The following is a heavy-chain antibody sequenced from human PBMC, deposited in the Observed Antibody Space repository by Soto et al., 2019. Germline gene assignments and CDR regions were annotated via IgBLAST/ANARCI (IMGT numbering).Heavy chain of an antibody. D-gene: IGHD4-17*01. Sequence: GGSLRLSCEASGFTFSSYWMQWVRQAPGKGLVSVSRINNDGSTTNYADSAKGRFTISRDNAKNTLYLHMNSLRAEDTAVYYCARGYGVIDYWGQGTLVTVSS. V-gene: IGHV3-74*01. CDR3: ARGYGVIDY. CDR1: GFTFSSYW. CDR2: INNDGSTT. J-gene: IGHJ4*02.